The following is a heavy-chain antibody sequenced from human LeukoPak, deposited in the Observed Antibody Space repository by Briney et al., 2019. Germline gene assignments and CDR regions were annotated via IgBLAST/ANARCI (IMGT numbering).Heavy chain of an antibody. V-gene: IGHV3-23*01. CDR2: ISGSGGST. J-gene: IGHJ6*02. D-gene: IGHD3-10*01. CDR1: GFTFSSYG. Sequence: GGSLRLSCAASGFTFSSYGMSWVRQAPGKGLEWVSAISGSGGSTYYADSVKGRFTISRDNSKDTLYLQMNSLRAEDTAVYYCAKAKSPDYYGSGSYRAGHYYYGMDVWGQGTTVTVSS. CDR3: AKAKSPDYYGSGSYRAGHYYYGMDV.